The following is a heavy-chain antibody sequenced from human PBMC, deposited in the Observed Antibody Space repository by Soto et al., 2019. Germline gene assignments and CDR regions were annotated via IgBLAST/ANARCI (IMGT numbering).Heavy chain of an antibody. CDR3: ATHRSGRFLECLPEGALGY. CDR2: FDPDDGET. D-gene: IGHD3-3*01. J-gene: IGHJ4*02. CDR1: GYTLTDLS. Sequence: QVQLVQSGAEVKKPGASVKVSCKVSGYTLTDLSMQWVRQAPGKGLEWMGWFDPDDGETIYAQKFQGRVTITEDTATDTAYMGLSSLRSEETAVYYCATHRSGRFLECLPEGALGYWGQGTLVPVSS. V-gene: IGHV1-24*01.